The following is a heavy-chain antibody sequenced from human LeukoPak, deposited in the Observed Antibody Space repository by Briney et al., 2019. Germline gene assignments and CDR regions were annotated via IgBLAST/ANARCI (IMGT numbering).Heavy chain of an antibody. CDR1: GFTFRRYG. V-gene: IGHV3-33*01. CDR3: VRDQVPAHGWFDP. CDR2: IWTDGDNK. J-gene: IGHJ5*02. Sequence: GGSLRLSCAASGFTFRRYGMHWVRQAPGKGLEWVAVIWTDGDNKYYAESVKGRFTISRDDSENTLYLQMNSLRVEDTAVYFYVRDQVPAHGWFDPWGQGILVTVSS.